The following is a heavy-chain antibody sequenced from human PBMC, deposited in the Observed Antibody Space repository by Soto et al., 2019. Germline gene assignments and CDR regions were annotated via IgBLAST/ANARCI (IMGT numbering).Heavy chain of an antibody. V-gene: IGHV3-21*01. D-gene: IGHD3-22*01. CDR2: ISSSSSYI. Sequence: PGGSLRLSCAASGFTFSSYSMNWVRQAPGKGLEWVSSISSSSSYIYYADSVKGRFTISRDNAKNSLYLQMNSLRAEDTAVYYCARDRKGDSSGYYYLKYWGQGTLVTVSS. J-gene: IGHJ4*02. CDR3: ARDRKGDSSGYYYLKY. CDR1: GFTFSSYS.